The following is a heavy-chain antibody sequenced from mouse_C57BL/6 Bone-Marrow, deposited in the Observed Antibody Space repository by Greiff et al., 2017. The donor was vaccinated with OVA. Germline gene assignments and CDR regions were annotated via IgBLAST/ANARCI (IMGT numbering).Heavy chain of an antibody. Sequence: QVQLQQSGAELVRPGTSVKVSCKASGYAFTNYLIEWVKQRPGQGLEWIGVINPGSGGTNYNVKFKGKATLTADKSSSTAYMQLSSLTSEDSAVYFCARKAYYSNYAGDYWGQGTTLTVSS. CDR3: ARKAYYSNYAGDY. D-gene: IGHD2-5*01. V-gene: IGHV1-54*01. CDR1: GYAFTNYL. CDR2: INPGSGGT. J-gene: IGHJ2*01.